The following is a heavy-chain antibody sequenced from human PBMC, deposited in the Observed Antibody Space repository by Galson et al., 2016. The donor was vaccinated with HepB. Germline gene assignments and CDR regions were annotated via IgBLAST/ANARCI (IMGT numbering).Heavy chain of an antibody. Sequence: SETLSLTCTVSGGSISSSSDYWGWIRQPPGKGLEWIGSIYYSGTTYYNPSLKSRVTISVDTSKNQFSLKLSSVTAADTAVYYYARHRYNWNYVDFDYWGQGTLVTVSS. CDR1: GGSISSSSDY. D-gene: IGHD1-7*01. J-gene: IGHJ4*02. CDR3: ARHRYNWNYVDFDY. V-gene: IGHV4-39*01. CDR2: IYYSGTT.